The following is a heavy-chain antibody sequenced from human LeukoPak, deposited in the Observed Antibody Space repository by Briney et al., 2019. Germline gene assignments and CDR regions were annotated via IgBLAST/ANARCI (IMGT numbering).Heavy chain of an antibody. CDR1: GYTFTSYG. V-gene: IGHV1-18*01. CDR3: AREDAIVVVPAAIPALDY. CDR2: ISAYNGNT. D-gene: IGHD2-2*02. J-gene: IGHJ4*02. Sequence: ASVKVSCKASGYTFTSYGISWVRQAPGQGLEWMGWISAYNGNTNYAQKLQGRVTMTTDTSTSTAYMGLRSLRSDDTAVYYCAREDAIVVVPAAIPALDYWGQGTLVTVSS.